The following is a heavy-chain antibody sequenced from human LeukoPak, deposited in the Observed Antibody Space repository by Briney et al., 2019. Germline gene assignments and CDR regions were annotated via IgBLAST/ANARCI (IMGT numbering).Heavy chain of an antibody. Sequence: SETLSLTCTVSGGSISSGGYYWSWIRQPAGKGLEWIGRIYTSGSTNYNPSLKSRVTMSVDTSKNQFSLKLSSVTAADTAVYYCARDYDFWSDLRGFDPWGQGTLVTVSS. CDR1: GGSISSGGYY. CDR2: IYTSGST. CDR3: ARDYDFWSDLRGFDP. J-gene: IGHJ5*02. V-gene: IGHV4-61*02. D-gene: IGHD3-3*01.